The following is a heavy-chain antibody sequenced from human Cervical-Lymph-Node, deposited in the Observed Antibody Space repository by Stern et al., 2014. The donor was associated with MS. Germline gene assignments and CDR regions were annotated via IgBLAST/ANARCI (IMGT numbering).Heavy chain of an antibody. CDR3: ARGHIAARPFDY. D-gene: IGHD6-6*01. CDR1: GGSFSGYY. Sequence: QVQLQQWGAGLLKPSETLSLTCAVYGGSFSGYYWSWIRQPPGKGLEWIGEINHSGSTNYNPSLKSRVTISVDTSKNQFSLKLSSVTAADTAVYYCARGHIAARPFDYWGQGTLVTVSS. V-gene: IGHV4-34*01. J-gene: IGHJ4*02. CDR2: INHSGST.